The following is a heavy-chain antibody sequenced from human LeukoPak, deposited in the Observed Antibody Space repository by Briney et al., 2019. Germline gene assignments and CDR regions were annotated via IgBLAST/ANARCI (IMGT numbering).Heavy chain of an antibody. J-gene: IGHJ4*02. CDR3: ASAAGPFDH. CDR1: GLSFSDYG. V-gene: IGHV3-33*01. CDR2: IWSDGSNK. Sequence: PGRSLRLSCVVSGLSFSDYGMHWVRQAPGKGLEWVAVIWSDGSNKYYADSVKGRFTISRDNSKNTVYLQMNTLRADDTAVYFCASAAGPFDHWGQGTLVTVSS. D-gene: IGHD6-13*01.